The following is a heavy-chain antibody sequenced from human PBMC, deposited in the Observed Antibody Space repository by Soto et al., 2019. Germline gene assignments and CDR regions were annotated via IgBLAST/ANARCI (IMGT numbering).Heavy chain of an antibody. V-gene: IGHV4-61*01. CDR3: ARDRRWSDYFDY. CDR1: GGSVSSGSYY. J-gene: IGHJ4*02. Sequence: PSETLSLTCTVSGGSVSSGSYYWSWIRQPPGKGLEWIGYIYYSGSTNYNPSLKSRVTISVDTSKNQFSLKLSSVTAADTAVYYCARDRRWSDYFDYWGQGTLVTVSS. D-gene: IGHD2-8*01. CDR2: IYYSGST.